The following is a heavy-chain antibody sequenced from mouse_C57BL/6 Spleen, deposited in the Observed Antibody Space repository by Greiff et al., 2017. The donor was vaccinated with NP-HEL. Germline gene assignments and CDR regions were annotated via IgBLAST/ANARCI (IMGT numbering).Heavy chain of an antibody. V-gene: IGHV1-4*01. D-gene: IGHD1-1*01. Sequence: QVQLQQSGADLARPGASVKMSCKASGYTFTSYTMHWVKQRPGQGLEWIGYINPSSGYTKYNQKFKDKATLTADKSSSTAYMQLSSLTAEDAAAYYCARSLDYYGSMDYWGQGTSVTVSS. J-gene: IGHJ4*01. CDR3: ARSLDYYGSMDY. CDR2: INPSSGYT. CDR1: GYTFTSYT.